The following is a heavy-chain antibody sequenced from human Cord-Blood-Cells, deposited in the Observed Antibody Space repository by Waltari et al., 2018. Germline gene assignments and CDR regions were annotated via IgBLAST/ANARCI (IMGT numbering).Heavy chain of an antibody. V-gene: IGHV4-38-2*02. Sequence: QVQLQESGPGLVKPSETLSLTCTVSGYSISSGYYWGWIRQPPGKGLEWIGSIYHSGSTYDNPSLMSRVTTAVDTPKNQFSLKLSSVTAADTAVYYCARDRNSYYYYDYGMDVWGQGTTVTVSS. D-gene: IGHD1-7*01. CDR2: IYHSGST. J-gene: IGHJ6*02. CDR1: GYSISSGYY. CDR3: ARDRNSYYYYDYGMDV.